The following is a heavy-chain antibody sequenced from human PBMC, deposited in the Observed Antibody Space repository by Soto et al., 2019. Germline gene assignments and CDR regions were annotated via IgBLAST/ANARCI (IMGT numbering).Heavy chain of an antibody. V-gene: IGHV4-59*01. D-gene: IGHD2-8*01. CDR1: GGSISSYY. CDR3: ARENGSALDY. CDR2: IYYSGST. Sequence: SXXTLSGHKTVSGGSISSYYWRWIRQTPGKGLEWIGYIYYSGSTNYNPSLKSRVTISVDTSKNQFSLKLRSVTSADTAVDYCARENGSALDYWGQGTLVTVSS. J-gene: IGHJ4*02.